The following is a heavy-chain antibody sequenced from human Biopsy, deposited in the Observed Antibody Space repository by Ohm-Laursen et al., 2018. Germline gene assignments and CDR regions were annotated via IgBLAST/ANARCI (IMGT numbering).Heavy chain of an antibody. CDR1: GYTLNELS. J-gene: IGHJ4*02. CDR2: LDREERKT. Sequence: ATVKISCKVSGYTLNELSMHWVRQVPGKGLEWMGGLDREERKTVYAEKFQGRVTMTEDTSTDTVYMEVTSLRSDDTAVYYCATGPYYDTRFYYNVRPFDFWGQGTLVTVSS. V-gene: IGHV1-24*01. D-gene: IGHD3-10*01. CDR3: ATGPYYDTRFYYNVRPFDF.